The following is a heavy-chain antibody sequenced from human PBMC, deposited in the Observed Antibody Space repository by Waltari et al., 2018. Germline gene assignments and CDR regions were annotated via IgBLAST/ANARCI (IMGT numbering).Heavy chain of an antibody. V-gene: IGHV3-21*01. CDR1: GFTFSSYS. CDR2: ISSSSSYI. Sequence: EVQLVESGGGLVKPGGSLRLSCAASGFTFSSYSMNWVRQAPGKGLEWVSSISSSSSYIYYADSVKGRFTISRDNAKNSLYLQMNSLRAEDTAVYYCAREGTIFGVVFSGGYYYYMDVWGKGTTVTVSS. CDR3: AREGTIFGVVFSGGYYYYMDV. J-gene: IGHJ6*03. D-gene: IGHD3-3*01.